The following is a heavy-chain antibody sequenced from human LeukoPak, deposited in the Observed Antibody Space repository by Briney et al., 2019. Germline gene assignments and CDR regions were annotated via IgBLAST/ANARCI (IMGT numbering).Heavy chain of an antibody. CDR3: AKDTCSSTSCYMYYYYYGMDV. Sequence: GGSLRLSCAASGFTFSSYGMHWVRQAPGKGLEWVAVIPYDGSNKYYADSVKGRFTISRDNSKNTLYLQMNSLRAEDTAVYYCAKDTCSSTSCYMYYYYYGMDVWGQGTTVTVSS. CDR1: GFTFSSYG. V-gene: IGHV3-30*18. CDR2: IPYDGSNK. D-gene: IGHD2-2*02. J-gene: IGHJ6*02.